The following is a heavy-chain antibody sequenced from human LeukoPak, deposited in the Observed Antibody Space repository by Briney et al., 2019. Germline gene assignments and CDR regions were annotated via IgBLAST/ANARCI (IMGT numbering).Heavy chain of an antibody. CDR2: ISGSGGST. J-gene: IGHJ4*02. V-gene: IGHV3-23*01. D-gene: IGHD2-15*01. Sequence: GGSLRLSCAASGFTFSSYAMSWVRQAPGKGLEWVSAISGSGGSTYYADSVKGRFTISRDNSKNTLYLQMNSLRAEDTAVYYCAKCSGGSCYSGDGSDYWGQGTLVTVSS. CDR1: GFTFSSYA. CDR3: AKCSGGSCYSGDGSDY.